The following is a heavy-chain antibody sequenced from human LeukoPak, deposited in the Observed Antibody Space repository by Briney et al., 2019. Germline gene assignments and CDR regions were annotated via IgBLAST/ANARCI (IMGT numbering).Heavy chain of an antibody. J-gene: IGHJ4*02. D-gene: IGHD5-12*01. Sequence: SETLSLTCTVSIYSISSGYYWGWIRQPPGKGLEWIGSIYHSGGTYYNPSLKSRVTISVDTSKNQFPLRLSTVTAADTAVHYCARAGVATWQYWGQGTLVTVSS. CDR1: IYSISSGYY. CDR3: ARAGVATWQY. V-gene: IGHV4-38-2*02. CDR2: IYHSGGT.